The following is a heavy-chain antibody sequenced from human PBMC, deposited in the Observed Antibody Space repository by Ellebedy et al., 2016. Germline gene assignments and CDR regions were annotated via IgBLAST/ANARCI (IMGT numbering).Heavy chain of an antibody. CDR3: ARGPTGSGSYRLIGY. J-gene: IGHJ4*02. CDR2: ISYDGSNK. D-gene: IGHD1-26*01. CDR1: GFTFSSYA. V-gene: IGHV3-30-3*01. Sequence: GGSLRLXXAASGFTFSSYAMHWVRQAPGKGLEWVAVISYDGSNKYYADSVKGRFTISRDNSKNTLYLQMNSLRAEDTAVYYCARGPTGSGSYRLIGYWGQGTLVTVSS.